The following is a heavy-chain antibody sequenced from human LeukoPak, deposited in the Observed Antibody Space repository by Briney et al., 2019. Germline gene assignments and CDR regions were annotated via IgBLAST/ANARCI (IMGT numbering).Heavy chain of an antibody. Sequence: ASVNVSCKASGYTFTSHGISWVRQAPGQGPEWMGWISASNGNTNYAQKLQGRVTLTTDTSTSTASMELRSLRSDDTAMYYCARALSVSSGTCYDYWGQGTLVTVSS. CDR3: ARALSVSSGTCYDY. J-gene: IGHJ4*02. D-gene: IGHD2-15*01. CDR2: ISASNGNT. CDR1: GYTFTSHG. V-gene: IGHV1-18*01.